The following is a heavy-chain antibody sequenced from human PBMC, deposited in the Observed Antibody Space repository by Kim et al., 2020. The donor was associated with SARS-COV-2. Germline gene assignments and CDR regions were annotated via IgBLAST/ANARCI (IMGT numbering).Heavy chain of an antibody. D-gene: IGHD6-13*01. V-gene: IGHV3-30*07. J-gene: IGHJ4*02. CDR3: ARDRSVGSSSWTPFDY. Sequence: SVKGRFAISRNNCKNTVYLQMNSLRAEDTAVYYCARDRSVGSSSWTPFDYWGQGTLVTVSS.